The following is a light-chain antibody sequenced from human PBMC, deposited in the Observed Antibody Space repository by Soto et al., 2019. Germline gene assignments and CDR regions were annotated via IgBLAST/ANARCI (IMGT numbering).Light chain of an antibody. CDR3: QTWGTGTRGV. Sequence: QPVLTQSPSASASLGASVKLTCTLSSGHSSYAIAWHQQQPEKGPRYLMKLNSDGSHSKGDGIPDRFSGSSSGAARYLTISGLQSEDEADYYCQTWGTGTRGVFGGGTKLTVL. V-gene: IGLV4-69*01. J-gene: IGLJ3*02. CDR2: LNSDGSH. CDR1: SGHSSYA.